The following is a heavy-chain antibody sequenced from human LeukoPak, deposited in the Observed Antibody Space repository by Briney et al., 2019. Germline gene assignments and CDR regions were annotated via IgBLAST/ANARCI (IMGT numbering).Heavy chain of an antibody. CDR2: INPNSGGT. J-gene: IGHJ6*03. V-gene: IGHV1-2*02. D-gene: IGHD3-16*02. CDR1: GYTFTGYY. Sequence: ASVKVSCKASGYTFTGYYMHWVRQAPGQGLEWMGWINPNSGGTNYAQEFQGRVTMTRDTSISTAYMELSRLRSDDTAVYYCAGARRGVIQYYYYYYMDVWGKGTTVTVSS. CDR3: AGARRGVIQYYYYYYMDV.